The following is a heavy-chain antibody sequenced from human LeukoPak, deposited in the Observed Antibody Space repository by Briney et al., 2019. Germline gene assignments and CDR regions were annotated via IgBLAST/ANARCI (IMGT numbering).Heavy chain of an antibody. CDR3: ARAGYNPDY. Sequence: SETLSLTCTVSGVSVSSGSYYWSWIRQPPGKGLEWIGEINHSGSTNYNPSLKSRVTISVDTSKNQFSLKLSSVTAADTAVYYCARAGYNPDYWGQGTLVTVSS. V-gene: IGHV4-39*07. CDR1: GVSVSSGSYY. CDR2: INHSGST. D-gene: IGHD5-24*01. J-gene: IGHJ4*02.